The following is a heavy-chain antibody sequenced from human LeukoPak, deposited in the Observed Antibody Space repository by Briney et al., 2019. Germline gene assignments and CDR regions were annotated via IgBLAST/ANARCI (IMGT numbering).Heavy chain of an antibody. CDR1: GGSISSSSYY. J-gene: IGHJ4*02. CDR2: IYYSGST. D-gene: IGHD1-26*01. CDR3: ARRSPEAVAGAFDY. V-gene: IGHV4-39*01. Sequence: SETLSLTCTVSGGSISSSSYYWGWIRQPPGKGLEWIGSIYYSGSTYYNPSLKSRVTISVDTSKNQFSLELSSVTAADTAVYYCARRSPEAVAGAFDYWGQGTLVTVSS.